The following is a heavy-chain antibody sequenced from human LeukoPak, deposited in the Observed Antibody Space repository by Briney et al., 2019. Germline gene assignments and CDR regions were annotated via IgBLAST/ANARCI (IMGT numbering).Heavy chain of an antibody. CDR2: ISYDGSNK. V-gene: IGHV3-30*18. D-gene: IGHD2-2*01. CDR3: AKDPSGYCSSTSCYGGY. Sequence: GGSLRLSCAASGFTFSSYAMSWVRQAPGKGLEWVAVISYDGSNKYYADSVKGRFTISRDNSKNTLYLQMNSLRAEDTAVYYCAKDPSGYCSSTSCYGGYWGQGTLVTVSS. CDR1: GFTFSSYA. J-gene: IGHJ4*02.